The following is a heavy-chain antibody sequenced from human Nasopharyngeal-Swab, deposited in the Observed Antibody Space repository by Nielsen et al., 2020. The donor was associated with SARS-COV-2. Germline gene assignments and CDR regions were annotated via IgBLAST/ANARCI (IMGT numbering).Heavy chain of an antibody. CDR3: ARDRPRPPPYYYYYGMDV. J-gene: IGHJ6*02. D-gene: IGHD6-6*01. CDR2: ISSSSSYI. V-gene: IGHV3-21*01. Sequence: GESLKISCAASGFTFSSYSMNWVRQAPGKGLEWVSSISSSSSYIYNADSVKGRFTISRDNAKNSLYLQMNSLRAEETAVYYCARDRPRPPPYYYYYGMDVWGQGTTVTVSS. CDR1: GFTFSSYS.